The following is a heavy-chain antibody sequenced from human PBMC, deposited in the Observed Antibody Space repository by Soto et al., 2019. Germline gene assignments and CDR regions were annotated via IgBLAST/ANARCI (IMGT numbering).Heavy chain of an antibody. CDR2: MSYDGSNK. V-gene: IGHV3-30-3*01. CDR1: GFTFSSYA. D-gene: IGHD2-15*01. J-gene: IGHJ4*02. CDR3: ARFKGCSGGSCYPDCDY. Sequence: QVQLVESGGGVVQPGRSLSLSCAASGFTFSSYAMHWVRHAPGKGLEWVAVMSYDGSNKYYADSVKGRFTISRDNSKNTLYLPVNSRRAEETAVYYCARFKGCSGGSCYPDCDYWGQGTLVTVSS.